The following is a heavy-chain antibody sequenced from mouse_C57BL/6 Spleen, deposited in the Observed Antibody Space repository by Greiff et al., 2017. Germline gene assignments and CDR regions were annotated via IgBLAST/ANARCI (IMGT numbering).Heavy chain of an antibody. V-gene: IGHV1-81*01. CDR1: GYTFTSYG. CDR3: ARAVVAPYWYFDV. CDR2: IYPRSGNT. D-gene: IGHD1-1*01. Sequence: VQLQQSGAELARPGASVKLSCKASGYTFTSYGISWVKQRTGQGLEWIGEIYPRSGNTYYNEKFKGKATLTADKSSSTAYMELRSLTSEDSAVYFCARAVVAPYWYFDVWGTGTTVTVSS. J-gene: IGHJ1*03.